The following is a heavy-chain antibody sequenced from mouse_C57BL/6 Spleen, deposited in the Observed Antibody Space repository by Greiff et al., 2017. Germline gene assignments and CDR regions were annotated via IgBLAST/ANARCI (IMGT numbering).Heavy chain of an antibody. V-gene: IGHV1-81*01. J-gene: IGHJ2*01. CDR3: ARTDYYGSRENYFDY. Sequence: QVQLQQSGAELARPGASVKLSCKASGYTFTSYGISWVKQRTGQGLEWIGEIYPRSGNTYYNEKFKGKATLTADKSSSTAYMGLRSLTSEDSAVYFCARTDYYGSRENYFDYWGQGTTLTVSS. CDR2: IYPRSGNT. D-gene: IGHD1-1*01. CDR1: GYTFTSYG.